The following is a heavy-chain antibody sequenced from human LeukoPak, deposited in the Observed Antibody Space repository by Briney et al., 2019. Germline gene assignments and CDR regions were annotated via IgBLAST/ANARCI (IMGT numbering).Heavy chain of an antibody. CDR1: GFLFVDYG. J-gene: IGHJ4*02. D-gene: IGHD3-10*01. V-gene: IGHV3-49*04. CDR2: IRSKAYGGTT. Sequence: PGRSLSLSCTASGFLFVDYGLSWVCQAPGKGLEWVGFIRSKAYGGTTEYAASVKGRFTISRDDSKSIAYLQMNSLKTEDTAVYYCTRIYGSGSYLCDYWGQGTLVIVSS. CDR3: TRIYGSGSYLCDY.